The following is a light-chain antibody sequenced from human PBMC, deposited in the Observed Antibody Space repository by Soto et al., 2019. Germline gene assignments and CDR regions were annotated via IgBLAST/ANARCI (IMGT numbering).Light chain of an antibody. J-gene: IGLJ3*02. CDR3: SSYTSSTTLV. Sequence: QSVLTQPASVSGSPRQSITISCTGTSNDVGNYNYVSWYQQYPGKAPKLIIYEVTNRPSGVSNRFSGSKSGNTASLTISGLQTEDEAAYYCSSYTSSTTLVFGGGTQLTVL. CDR1: SNDVGNYNY. CDR2: EVT. V-gene: IGLV2-14*01.